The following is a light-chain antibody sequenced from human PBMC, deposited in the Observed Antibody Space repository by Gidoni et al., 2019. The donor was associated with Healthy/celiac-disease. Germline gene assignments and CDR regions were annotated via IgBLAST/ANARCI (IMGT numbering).Light chain of an antibody. J-gene: IGLJ2*01. CDR2: YDS. CDR1: NIGSKS. Sequence: SYVLTQPPSVSVAPGKTARITFGGNNIGSKSVHWYQQKPGQAPVLVIYYDSDRPSGIPERFSGSNSGNTATLTISRVEAGDEADYYCQVWDSSLGVFGGGTKLTVL. CDR3: QVWDSSLGV. V-gene: IGLV3-21*04.